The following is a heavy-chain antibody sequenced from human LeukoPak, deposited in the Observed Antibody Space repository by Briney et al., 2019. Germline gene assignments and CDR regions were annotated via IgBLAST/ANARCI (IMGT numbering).Heavy chain of an antibody. V-gene: IGHV1-24*01. CDR1: GYTFAGYY. Sequence: ASVKVSCKASGYTFAGYYMHWVRQAPGKGLEWMGGFDPEDGETIYAQKFQGRVTMTEDTSTDTAYMELSSLRSEDTAVYYCATAVYDSSGYYYDFDYWGQGTLVTVSS. CDR2: FDPEDGET. J-gene: IGHJ4*02. D-gene: IGHD3-22*01. CDR3: ATAVYDSSGYYYDFDY.